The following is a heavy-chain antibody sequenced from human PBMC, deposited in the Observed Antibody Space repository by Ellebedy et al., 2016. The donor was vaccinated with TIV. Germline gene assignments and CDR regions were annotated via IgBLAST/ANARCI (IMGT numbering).Heavy chain of an antibody. D-gene: IGHD4-11*01. J-gene: IGHJ5*02. V-gene: IGHV4-34*01. Sequence: SETLSLTXAVYGGSFSDYYWNWIRQPPGKGLEWIGEVKHSGSTNYNPSLKSRVTLSVDMSKSQFSLKLNSVTAADTAVYYCARGGPTLPRFDPWGQGTLVTVSS. CDR3: ARGGPTLPRFDP. CDR1: GGSFSDYY. CDR2: VKHSGST.